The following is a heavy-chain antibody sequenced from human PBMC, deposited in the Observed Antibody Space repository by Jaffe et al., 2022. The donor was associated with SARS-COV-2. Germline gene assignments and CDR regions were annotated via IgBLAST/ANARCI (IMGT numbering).Heavy chain of an antibody. Sequence: EVQLVQSGAEVKKPGESLRISCKGSGYSFTSYWISWVRQMPGKGLEWMGRIDPSDSYTNYSPSFQGHVTISADKSISTAYLQWSSLKASDTAMYYCARLGPNNWNYVGVDYWGQGTLVTVSS. CDR1: GYSFTSYW. D-gene: IGHD1-7*01. CDR3: ARLGPNNWNYVGVDY. CDR2: IDPSDSYT. V-gene: IGHV5-10-1*03. J-gene: IGHJ4*02.